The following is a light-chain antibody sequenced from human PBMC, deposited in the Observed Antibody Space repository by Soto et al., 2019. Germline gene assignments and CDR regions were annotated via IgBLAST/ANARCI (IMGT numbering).Light chain of an antibody. CDR3: QQSYSTPSIT. CDR2: AAS. J-gene: IGKJ5*01. CDR1: QSISSY. Sequence: DIQMTQYPSSLSASVGDRVTITCRASQSISSYLNWYQQKPGKAPKLLIYAASSLQSGVPSRFSGSGSGTDFTLTISSLQPEDFATYYCQQSYSTPSITFGQGTLLEIK. V-gene: IGKV1-39*01.